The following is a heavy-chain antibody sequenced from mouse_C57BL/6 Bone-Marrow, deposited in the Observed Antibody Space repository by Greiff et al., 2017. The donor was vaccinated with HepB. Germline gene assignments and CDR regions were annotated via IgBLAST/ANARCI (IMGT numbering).Heavy chain of an antibody. Sequence: QVQLKESGAELARPGASVKLSCKASGYTFTSYGISWVKQRTGQGLEWIGEIYPRSGNTYYNEKFKGKATLTADKSSSTAYMELRSLTSEDSAVYFCARWGYGSRFAYWGQGTLVTVSA. CDR3: ARWGYGSRFAY. V-gene: IGHV1-81*01. D-gene: IGHD1-1*01. CDR1: GYTFTSYG. CDR2: IYPRSGNT. J-gene: IGHJ3*01.